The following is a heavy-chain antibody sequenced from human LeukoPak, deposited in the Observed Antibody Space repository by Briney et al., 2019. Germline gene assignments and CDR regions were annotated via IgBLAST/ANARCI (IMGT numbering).Heavy chain of an antibody. D-gene: IGHD6-6*01. V-gene: IGHV4-61*01. CDR3: ARDGRVAALDV. CDR2: IYYSGST. J-gene: IGHJ6*04. Sequence: SETLSLTCTVSGGSISSSSYYWSWIRQPPGKGLEWIGYIYYSGSTNYNPSLKSRVTISVDTSKNQFSLKLSSVTAADTAVYYCARDGRVAALDVWGKGTTVTVSS. CDR1: GGSISSSSYY.